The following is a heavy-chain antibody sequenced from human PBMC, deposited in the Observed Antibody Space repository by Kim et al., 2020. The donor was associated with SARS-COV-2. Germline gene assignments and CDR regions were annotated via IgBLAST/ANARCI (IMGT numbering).Heavy chain of an antibody. CDR3: ARGAVGATTRGVDY. D-gene: IGHD1-26*01. Sequence: GGSLRLSCAASGFTVSSNYMSWVRQAPGKGLEWVSVIYSGGSTYYADSVKGRFTISRDNSKNTLYLQMNSLRAEDTAVYYCARGAVGATTRGVDYWGQGTLVTVSS. CDR1: GFTVSSNY. V-gene: IGHV3-66*01. CDR2: IYSGGST. J-gene: IGHJ4*02.